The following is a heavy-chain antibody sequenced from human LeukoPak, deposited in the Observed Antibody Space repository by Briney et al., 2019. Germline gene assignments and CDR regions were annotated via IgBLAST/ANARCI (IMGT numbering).Heavy chain of an antibody. V-gene: IGHV3-7*01. CDR3: TRDYSYNAFDI. D-gene: IGHD5-18*01. J-gene: IGHJ3*02. CDR2: INPDGGVK. CDR1: GFTFGSSW. Sequence: PGGSLRLSCEASGFTFGSSWMTWVRQAPGTGLEWLAIINPDGGVKNYVDSVRGRFTISRDNTKNSLYLQMGSLRADDTAIYYCTRDYSYNAFDIWGQGTMVTVSS.